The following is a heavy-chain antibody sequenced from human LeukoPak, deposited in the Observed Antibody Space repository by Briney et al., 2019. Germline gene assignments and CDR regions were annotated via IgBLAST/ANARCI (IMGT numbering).Heavy chain of an antibody. CDR1: GFTFSSYA. J-gene: IGHJ4*02. CDR3: ARSDYGDGY. Sequence: GGSLRLSCAASGFTFSSYAMNWVRQAPGKGLEWVSVISGSGGSTYYADSVKGRFTISRDNSKNSLYLQMNSLRAEDTAVYYCARSDYGDGYWGQGTLVTVSS. D-gene: IGHD4-17*01. CDR2: ISGSGGST. V-gene: IGHV3-23*01.